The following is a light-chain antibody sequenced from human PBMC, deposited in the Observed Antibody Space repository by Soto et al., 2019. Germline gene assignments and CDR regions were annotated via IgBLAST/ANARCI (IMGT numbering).Light chain of an antibody. V-gene: IGLV2-8*01. CDR2: DVN. CDR1: SSDVGGYNY. Sequence: QPVLTQPPSASGSPGQSVTISCTGTSSDVGGYNYVSWYQQHPGKAPKLMIYDVNKRPSGVPDRFSGSKSGNTASLTVSGLQAEDEADYYCSSYVGSNKGVFGTGTKVTVL. CDR3: SSYVGSNKGV. J-gene: IGLJ1*01.